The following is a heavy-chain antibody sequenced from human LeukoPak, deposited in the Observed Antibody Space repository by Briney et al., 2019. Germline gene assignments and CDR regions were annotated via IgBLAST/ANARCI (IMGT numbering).Heavy chain of an antibody. Sequence: SETLSLTCTVSGDSISSYYWSWIRQPAGKGLEWIGRIYTSGSTNYNPSLKSRVTMSVDTSKNQFSLKLSSVTAADTAVYYCARGKQQLVDNAFDIWGQGTMVTVSS. CDR3: ARGKQQLVDNAFDI. V-gene: IGHV4-4*07. CDR1: GDSISSYY. D-gene: IGHD6-13*01. J-gene: IGHJ3*02. CDR2: IYTSGST.